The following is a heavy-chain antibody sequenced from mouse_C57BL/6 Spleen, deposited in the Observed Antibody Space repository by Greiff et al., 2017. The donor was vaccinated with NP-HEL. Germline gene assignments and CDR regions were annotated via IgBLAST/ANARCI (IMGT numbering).Heavy chain of an antibody. D-gene: IGHD1-1*01. CDR2: INPNNGGT. Sequence: EVQLQQSGPELVKPGASVKMSCKASGYTFTDYHMHWVKQSHGKSLEWIGYINPNNGGTSYNQKFKGKATLTVNKSSSTAYMELRSLTSEDAAVYYCASPSTVDWYVDVWGTGTTVTVSS. J-gene: IGHJ1*03. V-gene: IGHV1-22*01. CDR3: ASPSTVDWYVDV. CDR1: GYTFTDYH.